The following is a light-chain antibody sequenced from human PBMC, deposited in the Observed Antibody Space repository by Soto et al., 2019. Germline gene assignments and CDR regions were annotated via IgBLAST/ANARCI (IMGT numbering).Light chain of an antibody. V-gene: IGKV3-15*01. Sequence: IVLTQPPGTLSLSPGERAALSCRASPSVSSNLAWYQQKPGQAPRLLIYAASTRATGIPARFSGSGSGTEFTLTISSLQSEDFAVYYCQQYNNWPLTFGQGTRLEI. CDR1: PSVSSN. J-gene: IGKJ5*01. CDR2: AAS. CDR3: QQYNNWPLT.